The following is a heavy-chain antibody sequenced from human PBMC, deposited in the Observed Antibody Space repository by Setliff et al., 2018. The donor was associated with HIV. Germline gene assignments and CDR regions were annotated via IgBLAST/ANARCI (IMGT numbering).Heavy chain of an antibody. CDR3: ARADSRRGAGYQYMDV. CDR1: GGSFSGYY. D-gene: IGHD4-4*01. CDR2: ITHSGST. Sequence: SETLSLTCAVYGGSFSGYYWTWIRQPPGKGLEWIGEITHSGSTNYNPSLETRVTISVDTSKNQFSLRLSSVTAADTAIYYCARADSRRGAGYQYMDVWGKGTTVTVSS. J-gene: IGHJ6*03. V-gene: IGHV4-34*01.